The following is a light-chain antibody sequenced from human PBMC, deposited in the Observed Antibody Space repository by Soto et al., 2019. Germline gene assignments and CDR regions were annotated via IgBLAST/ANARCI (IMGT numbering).Light chain of an antibody. CDR3: MQALQTPYT. V-gene: IGKV2-28*01. CDR1: QSLLHTNGYNY. Sequence: VMTQSPLSLPVTPGEPASISCRSSQSLLHTNGYNYLDWYLQRPGQSPQLLIYLHSNRSSGVPDRFRGSGSVTDFTLTDSRVETEDAGGYYCMQALQTPYTFGQGTRLEI. CDR2: LHS. J-gene: IGKJ2*01.